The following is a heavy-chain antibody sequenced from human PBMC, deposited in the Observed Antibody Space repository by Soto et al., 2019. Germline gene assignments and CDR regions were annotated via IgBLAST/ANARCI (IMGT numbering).Heavy chain of an antibody. V-gene: IGHV3-64D*08. Sequence: PEGSLRLSCAASGFTFDDYAMRWVRQAPGKGLEYISAINNNGITTYYADSVKGRFTISRDNSKNTLYLQMSSLRAEDTAIYYCVTLWFGELLSPPWGQGTLVTLSS. J-gene: IGHJ5*02. CDR3: VTLWFGELLSPP. CDR1: GFTFDDYA. D-gene: IGHD3-10*01. CDR2: INNNGITT.